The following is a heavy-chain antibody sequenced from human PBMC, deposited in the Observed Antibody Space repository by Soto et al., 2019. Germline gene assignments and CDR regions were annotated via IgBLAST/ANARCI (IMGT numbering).Heavy chain of an antibody. CDR1: GLSFSDSA. V-gene: IGHV3-30-3*01. J-gene: IGHJ4*02. Sequence: QVQLVESGGGVVQPGRSLRLSCAASGLSFSDSAMHWVRQAPGKGLEWVALTSSDDNHKYYADSVKGRFTISRDNSNNTLFLQMDSLRPDDTAKYYCARASGPPGYFFAFWGQGALVTVSS. CDR3: ARASGPPGYFFAF. D-gene: IGHD3-10*01. CDR2: TSSDDNHK.